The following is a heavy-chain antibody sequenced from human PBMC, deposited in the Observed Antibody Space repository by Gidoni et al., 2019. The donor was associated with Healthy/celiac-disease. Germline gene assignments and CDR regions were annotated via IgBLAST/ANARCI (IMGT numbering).Heavy chain of an antibody. J-gene: IGHJ4*02. Sequence: QVQLVQSGAEVKKPGASVKVSCNASGYTFTSHGISWVRQAPGQGLDWMGWISAYNGNTNYAQKLQGRVTMTTDTSTSTAYMELRSLRSDDTAVYYCARDIANYYDSSGYPDYWGQGTLVTVSS. CDR3: ARDIANYYDSSGYPDY. V-gene: IGHV1-18*01. D-gene: IGHD3-22*01. CDR1: GYTFTSHG. CDR2: ISAYNGNT.